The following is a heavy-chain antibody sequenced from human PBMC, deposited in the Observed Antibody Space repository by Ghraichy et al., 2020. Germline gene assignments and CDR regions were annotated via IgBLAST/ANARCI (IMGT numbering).Heavy chain of an antibody. CDR3: AREYSGYPYYFDY. D-gene: IGHD3-22*01. CDR2: VYYSGST. V-gene: IGHV4-61*01. J-gene: IGHJ4*02. Sequence: SETLSLTCTVSGGSVSSGSYYWSWIRQPPGKGLEWIGYVYYSGSTNYNPSLKSQVTISVDTSKNQFSLKLSSVTAADTAVYYCAREYSGYPYYFDYWGQGTLVTVSS. CDR1: GGSVSSGSYY.